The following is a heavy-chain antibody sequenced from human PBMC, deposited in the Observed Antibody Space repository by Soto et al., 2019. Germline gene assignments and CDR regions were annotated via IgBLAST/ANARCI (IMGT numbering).Heavy chain of an antibody. J-gene: IGHJ5*02. V-gene: IGHV4-30-4*01. Sequence: SETLSLTCTVSGGSISSGDYYWSWIRQPPGKGLEWIGYIYYSGSTYYNPSLKSRVTISVDTSKNQFSLELSSVTAADTAVYYCARHGFLAVAGLRTWGQGTLVTVSS. CDR1: GGSISSGDYY. CDR2: IYYSGST. CDR3: ARHGFLAVAGLRT. D-gene: IGHD6-19*01.